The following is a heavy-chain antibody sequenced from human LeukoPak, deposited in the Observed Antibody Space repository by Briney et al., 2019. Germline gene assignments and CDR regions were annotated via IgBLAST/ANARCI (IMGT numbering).Heavy chain of an antibody. D-gene: IGHD3-22*01. V-gene: IGHV3-23*01. J-gene: IGHJ4*02. CDR3: AKNFSMMVF. CDR1: GFVFREND. Sequence: GGSLRLSCAASGFVFRENDMNWVRQAPGKGLEWVSGIRGYDGYTDYADSVRGRFTISRDNSRDTLFLEMNNLRIEDTAIYYCAKNFSMMVFWGPGTQVTVSS. CDR2: IRGYDGYT.